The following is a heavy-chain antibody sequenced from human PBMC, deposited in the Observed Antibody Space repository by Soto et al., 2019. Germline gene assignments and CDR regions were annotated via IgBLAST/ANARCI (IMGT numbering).Heavy chain of an antibody. CDR1: GDTFPNFR. Sequence: ASVKVSCKASGDTFPNFRLSWVRQAPGQGLEWMGWIATYNTNRNYAQKFQGRLTLTTDTSTSTAYMELKSLGYDDTAVYYCARVLRGVVNWFDPWGQGTLVTVSS. CDR2: IATYNTNR. D-gene: IGHD3-10*01. CDR3: ARVLRGVVNWFDP. V-gene: IGHV1-18*01. J-gene: IGHJ5*02.